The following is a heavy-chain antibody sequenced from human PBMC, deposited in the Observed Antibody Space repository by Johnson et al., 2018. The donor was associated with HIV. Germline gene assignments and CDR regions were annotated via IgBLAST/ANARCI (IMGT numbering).Heavy chain of an antibody. D-gene: IGHD3-16*01. CDR2: ISYDGSNK. J-gene: IGHJ3*02. CDR1: GFTFSSYA. Sequence: QVQLVESGGGLVQPGGSLRVSCAASGFTFSSYAMHWVRQAPGKGLEWVAVISYDGSNKYYADSVKGRFTISRDNSKNTLYRQMNSLRAEDTAVYYCAGGRPPGLLDAIDIWGQGTMVTVSS. CDR3: AGGRPPGLLDAIDI. V-gene: IGHV3-30*14.